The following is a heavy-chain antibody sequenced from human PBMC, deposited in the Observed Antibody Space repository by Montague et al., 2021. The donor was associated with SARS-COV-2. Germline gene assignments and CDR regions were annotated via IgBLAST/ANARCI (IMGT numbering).Heavy chain of an antibody. CDR1: GGSITGFS. D-gene: IGHD2/OR15-2a*01. Sequence: SETLSLTCAVSGGSITGFSWSWVRQPAGKGLEWIGRVTTSGTTNYSPSLRSRVTMSVDTSERQFSLKMTSVSAADTAIYYCARGGEYYYHPFDYWGHGNLVTVSS. CDR3: ARGGEYYYHPFDY. V-gene: IGHV4-4*07. J-gene: IGHJ4*01. CDR2: VTTSGTT.